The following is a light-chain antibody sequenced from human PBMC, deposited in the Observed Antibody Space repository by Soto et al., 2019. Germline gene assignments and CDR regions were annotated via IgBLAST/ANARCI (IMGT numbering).Light chain of an antibody. CDR1: SSNIGSNY. Sequence: QSVLTQPPSVSAAPGQKVTISCSGSSSNIGSNYVSWYQQLPGTAPKLLIYDNNKRPSGIPDRFSGSKSGTSATLGITGLQTGDEADYYCGTWDSSLGAVVFGGGTKLTVL. CDR3: GTWDSSLGAVV. CDR2: DNN. J-gene: IGLJ2*01. V-gene: IGLV1-51*01.